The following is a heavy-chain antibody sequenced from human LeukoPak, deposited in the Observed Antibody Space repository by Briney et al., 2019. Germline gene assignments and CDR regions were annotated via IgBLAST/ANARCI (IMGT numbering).Heavy chain of an antibody. CDR3: AREPQNSLDSSGYPKSAFDI. CDR2: IYYTGST. CDR1: GDSISSYY. V-gene: IGHV4-59*01. D-gene: IGHD3-22*01. J-gene: IGHJ3*02. Sequence: SETLSLTCTVSGDSISSYYWNWIRQPPGKGLEWIGYIYYTGSTNYNSSLKSRVTISLDMSKNQLSLKLSSVTAADTAVYYCAREPQNSLDSSGYPKSAFDIWGQGTMVTVSS.